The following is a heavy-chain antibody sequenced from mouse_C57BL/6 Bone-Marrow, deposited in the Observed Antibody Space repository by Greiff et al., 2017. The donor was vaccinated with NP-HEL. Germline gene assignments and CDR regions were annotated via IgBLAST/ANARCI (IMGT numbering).Heavy chain of an antibody. D-gene: IGHD1-1*01. CDR3: AKNGGYYGRVFDD. J-gene: IGHJ2*01. CDR1: GFSLTSYG. V-gene: IGHV2-5*01. CDR2: IWRGGST. Sequence: VQLQQSGPGLVQPSQSLSITCTVSGFSLTSYGVHWVRQSPGKGLEWLGVIWRGGSTDYNAAFISRLSITKENSKSQFFFKMNSLQDDDTAIYYGAKNGGYYGRVFDDWGQGTTLTVSS.